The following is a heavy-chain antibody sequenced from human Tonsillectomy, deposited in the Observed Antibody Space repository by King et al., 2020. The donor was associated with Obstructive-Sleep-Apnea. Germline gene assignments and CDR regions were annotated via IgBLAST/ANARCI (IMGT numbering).Heavy chain of an antibody. V-gene: IGHV4-34*01. Sequence: VQLQQWGAGLLKPSETLSLTCAVYGVSFSGYYWSWIRQPPGKGLEWIGEINHSGSTNYNPSLKSRVTISVDTSKNQFSLKLSSVTAADTAVYYCASLDLTYYYDSSGYYPSPTDYWGQGTLVTVSS. CDR2: INHSGST. D-gene: IGHD3-22*01. CDR1: GVSFSGYY. J-gene: IGHJ4*02. CDR3: ASLDLTYYYDSSGYYPSPTDY.